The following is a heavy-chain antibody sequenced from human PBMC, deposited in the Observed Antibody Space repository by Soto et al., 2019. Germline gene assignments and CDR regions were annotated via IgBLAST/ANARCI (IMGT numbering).Heavy chain of an antibody. D-gene: IGHD2-21*02. CDR2: ISGSGGST. CDR3: AKDQHCGGDCYAVDY. J-gene: IGHJ4*02. CDR1: GFTFSSYA. V-gene: IGHV3-23*01. Sequence: GGSLRLSCAASGFTFSSYAMSWVRQAPGKGLEWVSAISGSGGSTYYADSVKGRFTISRDNSKNTLYLQMNSLRAEDTAVYYCAKDQHCGGDCYAVDYWGQGTLVTVSS.